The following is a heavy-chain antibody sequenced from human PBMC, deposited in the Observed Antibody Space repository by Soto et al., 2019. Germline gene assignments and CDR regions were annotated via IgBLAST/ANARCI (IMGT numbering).Heavy chain of an antibody. CDR2: IIPILGIA. V-gene: IGHV1-69*02. J-gene: IGHJ6*03. CDR1: GGTFSSYT. Sequence: ASVKVSCKASGGTFSSYTISWVRQAPGQGLEWMGRIIPILGIANYAQKFQGRVTITADKSTSTAYVELSSLRSEDTAVYYCAVGCSSTSNYHYYYYMDVWGKGTTVTVSS. D-gene: IGHD2-2*01. CDR3: AVGCSSTSNYHYYYYMDV.